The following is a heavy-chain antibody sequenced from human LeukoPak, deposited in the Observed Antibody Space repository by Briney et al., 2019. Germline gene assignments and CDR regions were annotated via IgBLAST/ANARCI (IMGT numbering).Heavy chain of an antibody. D-gene: IGHD3-22*01. J-gene: IGHJ3*02. CDR1: GFTFSSYS. CDR2: ISSSSSYI. CDR3: ARASDTMIEKSDAFDI. V-gene: IGHV3-21*01. Sequence: GGSLRLSRAASGFTFSSYSMNWVRQAPGKGLEWVSSISSSSSYIYYAHSVKGRFTISRDNAKNSQSLQMNSLRAEDTAVYYCARASDTMIEKSDAFDIWGQGTMVTVSS.